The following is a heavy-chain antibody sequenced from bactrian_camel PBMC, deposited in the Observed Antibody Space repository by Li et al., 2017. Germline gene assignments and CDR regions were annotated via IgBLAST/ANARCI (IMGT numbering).Heavy chain of an antibody. CDR2: TYSTQRQIFYS. CDR1: GFTFSSYC. D-gene: IGHD1*01. Sequence: HVQLVESGGGLVQPGGSLRLSCAASGFTFSSYCMGYFRQAPGKEREGVAATYSTQRQIFYSYYTDAVKGRFTISHDNAKNSVDLQMNSLKPDDTAVYTVRQQDRCCRSRGVVPRGPRSPSP. V-gene: IGHV3S6*01. J-gene: IGHJ4*01.